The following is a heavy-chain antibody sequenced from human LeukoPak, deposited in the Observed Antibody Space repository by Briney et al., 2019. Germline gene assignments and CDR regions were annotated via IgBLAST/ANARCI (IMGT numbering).Heavy chain of an antibody. CDR3: ARRAVDDLDH. Sequence: ASVKVSCKASGYTFTGHYMHWVRQAPGQGLEWMGWINPNSGATNYAQKSQGRVTMTRDTSIGAAYVEVSGLTSDDTAVYYCARRAVDDLDHWGQGTLVTLSS. D-gene: IGHD2-2*01. J-gene: IGHJ4*02. CDR2: INPNSGAT. CDR1: GYTFTGHY. V-gene: IGHV1-2*02.